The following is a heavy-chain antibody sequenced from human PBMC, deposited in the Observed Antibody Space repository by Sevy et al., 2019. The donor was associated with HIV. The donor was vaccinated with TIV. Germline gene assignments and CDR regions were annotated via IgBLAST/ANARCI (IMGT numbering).Heavy chain of an antibody. CDR3: ARRPDFGVVIPTGVLDV. CDR1: GFTFSSYA. CDR2: ISGSGDST. Sequence: GGSLRLSCAASGFTFSSYAMSWVRQAPGKGLQWVSVISGSGDSTYYADSVMGRFTIFRDNSENTMYLQMTSLTAGDTAVYFCARRPDFGVVIPTGVLDVWGQGTTVTVSS. D-gene: IGHD3-3*01. V-gene: IGHV3-23*01. J-gene: IGHJ6*02.